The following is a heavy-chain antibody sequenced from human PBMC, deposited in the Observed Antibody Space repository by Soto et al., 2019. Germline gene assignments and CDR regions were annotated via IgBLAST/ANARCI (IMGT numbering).Heavy chain of an antibody. Sequence: GGSLRLSCAASGFTFSSYGMHWVRQAPGKGLEWVAVIWYDGSNKYYGDSVKGRFTISRDNSQNTLYLQINSLRAEDTAVYYCARPLEQQLFLFDSWGQGTLVTVSS. J-gene: IGHJ4*02. CDR1: GFTFSSYG. CDR2: IWYDGSNK. CDR3: ARPLEQQLFLFDS. V-gene: IGHV3-33*01. D-gene: IGHD6-13*01.